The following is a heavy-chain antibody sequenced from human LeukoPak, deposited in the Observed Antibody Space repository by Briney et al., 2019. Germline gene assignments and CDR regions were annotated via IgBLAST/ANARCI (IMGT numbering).Heavy chain of an antibody. D-gene: IGHD2-2*02. Sequence: ASVKVSCKASGYTFTSYAMHWVRQAPGQRLEWVGWINAGNGNTKYSQKFQGRVTITRDTSASTAYMELSSLRSEDTAVYYCARDCSSTSCYIAFDIWGQGTMVTVSS. J-gene: IGHJ3*02. CDR3: ARDCSSTSCYIAFDI. CDR1: GYTFTSYA. CDR2: INAGNGNT. V-gene: IGHV1-3*01.